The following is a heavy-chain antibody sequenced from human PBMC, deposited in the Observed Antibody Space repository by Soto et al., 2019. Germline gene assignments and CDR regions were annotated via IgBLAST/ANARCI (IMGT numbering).Heavy chain of an antibody. D-gene: IGHD6-19*01. V-gene: IGHV3-33*01. CDR3: ARGYRSGPY. J-gene: IGHJ4*02. Sequence: QVQLVESGGGVVQPGRSLRLSCAASGFTFSSYGMHWVRQAPGKGLEWVAVIWYDGSNKYYADCVKGRLTIPRDNSKNTLHLQIHRMGAGEMAVYYCARGYRSGPYWGQGALVTVSS. CDR2: IWYDGSNK. CDR1: GFTFSSYG.